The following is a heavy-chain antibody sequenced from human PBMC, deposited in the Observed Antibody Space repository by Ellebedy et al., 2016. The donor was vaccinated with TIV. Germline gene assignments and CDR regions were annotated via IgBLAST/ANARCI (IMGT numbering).Heavy chain of an antibody. J-gene: IGHJ6*02. CDR3: ARGGLAAAGIWALHYGMDV. V-gene: IGHV1-46*01. CDR1: GGTFSSYA. Sequence: ASVKVSXXASGGTFSSYAISWVRQAPGQGLEWMGIINPSGGSTSYAQKFQGRVTMTRDTSTSTVYMELSSLRSEDTAVYYCARGGLAAAGIWALHYGMDVWGQGTTVTVSS. CDR2: INPSGGST. D-gene: IGHD6-13*01.